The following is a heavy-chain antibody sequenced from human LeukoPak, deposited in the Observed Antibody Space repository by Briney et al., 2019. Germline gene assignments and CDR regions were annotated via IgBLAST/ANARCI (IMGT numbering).Heavy chain of an antibody. CDR2: ISAYNGNT. V-gene: IGHV1-18*01. CDR1: GYTFTNYG. D-gene: IGHD5-24*01. J-gene: IGHJ5*02. Sequence: ASVKVSCKTSGYTFTNYGISWVRQAPGRGLEWMGRISAYNGNTNYAQKFQGRVTMTTDTSTSTAYMELRSLRSDDTAVYYCARDNSVRDEAWWFNPWGQGTLVTVSS. CDR3: ARDNSVRDEAWWFNP.